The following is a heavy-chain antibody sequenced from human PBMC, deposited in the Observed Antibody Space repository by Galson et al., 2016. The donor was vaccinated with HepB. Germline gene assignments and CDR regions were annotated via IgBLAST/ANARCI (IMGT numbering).Heavy chain of an antibody. J-gene: IGHJ6*02. Sequence: SLRLSCAASGFTFDEYAMHWVRQAPGKGLEWVSGISRNSGSIGYADSVKGRFTMSRDNAKNSLYLQMNGLRAEDTALYYCAKGLRFSYSYGMDVWGQGTTVTVSS. V-gene: IGHV3-9*01. CDR3: AKGLRFSYSYGMDV. CDR1: GFTFDEYA. CDR2: ISRNSGSI. D-gene: IGHD5-12*01.